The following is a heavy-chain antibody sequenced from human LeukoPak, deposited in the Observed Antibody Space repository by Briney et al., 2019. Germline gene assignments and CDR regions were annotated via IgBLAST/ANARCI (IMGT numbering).Heavy chain of an antibody. CDR3: ARENDYVFY. J-gene: IGHJ4*02. V-gene: IGHV3-23*01. CDR2: ISGSGGST. Sequence: PGGSLRLSCAASGFTFSSYAMSWVRQAPGKGLEWVSAISGSGGSTYYADSVKGRFAISRDNAKNSLYLHMNSLRAEDTAVYYCARENDYVFYWGQGTLVTVSS. D-gene: IGHD3-16*01. CDR1: GFTFSSYA.